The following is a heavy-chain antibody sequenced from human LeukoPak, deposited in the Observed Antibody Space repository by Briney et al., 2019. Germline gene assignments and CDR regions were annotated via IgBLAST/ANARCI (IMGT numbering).Heavy chain of an antibody. V-gene: IGHV4-39*07. Sequence: SETLSLTCTVSGGSISSSSYYWGWIRQPPGKGLEWIGSIYYSGSTYYNPSLKSRVTISVDTSKNQFSLKLSSVTAADTAVYYCARSDLSTTGAETLIDYWGQGTLVTVSS. J-gene: IGHJ4*02. D-gene: IGHD1-1*01. CDR2: IYYSGST. CDR1: GGSISSSSYY. CDR3: ARSDLSTTGAETLIDY.